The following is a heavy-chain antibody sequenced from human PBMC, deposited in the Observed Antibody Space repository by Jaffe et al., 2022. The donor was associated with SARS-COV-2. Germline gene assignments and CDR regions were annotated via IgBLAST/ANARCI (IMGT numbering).Heavy chain of an antibody. J-gene: IGHJ6*02. V-gene: IGHV3-33*01. D-gene: IGHD3-10*01. CDR1: GFTFSSYG. CDR3: ARDGEWYCMDV. Sequence: QVQLVESGGGVVQPGRSLRLSCAASGFTFSSYGMHWVRQAPGKGLEWVAVIWYDGSNKYYADSVKGRFTISRDNSKNTLYLQMNSLRAEDTAVYYCARDGEWYCMDVWGQGTTVTVSS. CDR2: IWYDGSNK.